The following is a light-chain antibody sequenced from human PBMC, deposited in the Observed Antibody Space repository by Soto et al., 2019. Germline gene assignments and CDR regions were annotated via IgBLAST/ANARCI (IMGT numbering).Light chain of an antibody. CDR2: GES. CDR1: QSISDT. J-gene: IGKJ1*01. CDR3: QQYNNWPWT. Sequence: EIVLTQSPGNLSLSPGERATLSCRASQSISDTLAWYQQKTGQDPRFLIHGESTRATGFPARFSGSGSGTDFTLKIRRLQSEEFAVYYCQQYNNWPWTFCQRNKVEIK. V-gene: IGKV3-15*01.